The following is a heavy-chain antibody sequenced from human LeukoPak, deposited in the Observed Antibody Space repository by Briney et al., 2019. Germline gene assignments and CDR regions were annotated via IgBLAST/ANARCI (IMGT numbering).Heavy chain of an antibody. CDR3: AKEEWDDSSGYYPLIDY. D-gene: IGHD3-22*01. Sequence: EGSLRLSCAASGFTFSSYAMSWVRQAPGKGLEWVSAISGSGGSTYYADSVKGRFTISRDNSKNTLYLQMNSLRAEDTAVYYCAKEEWDDSSGYYPLIDYWGQGTLVTVSS. CDR2: ISGSGGST. J-gene: IGHJ4*02. V-gene: IGHV3-23*01. CDR1: GFTFSSYA.